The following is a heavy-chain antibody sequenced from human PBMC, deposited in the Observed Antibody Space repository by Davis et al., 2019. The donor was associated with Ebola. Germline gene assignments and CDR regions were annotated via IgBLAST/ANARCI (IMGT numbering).Heavy chain of an antibody. Sequence: MPSETPSLTCTVSGGSISSSSSYWAWIRQPPGKGLEWIASIYSSGATYTNPSLESRVTVSVDTSKNQFSLKLTTVTAADTAMYYCARPRYYYGSGTFYENWFDPWGQGTLVTVSS. V-gene: IGHV4-39*01. D-gene: IGHD3-10*01. J-gene: IGHJ5*02. CDR3: ARPRYYYGSGTFYENWFDP. CDR2: IYSSGAT. CDR1: GGSISSSSSY.